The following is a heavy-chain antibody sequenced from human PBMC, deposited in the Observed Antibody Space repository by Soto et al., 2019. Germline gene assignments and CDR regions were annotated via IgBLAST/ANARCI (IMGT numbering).Heavy chain of an antibody. Sequence: ESLKISCKGSGYSFTSYWIGWVRQMPGKGLEWMGIIYPGDSDTRYSPSFQGQVTISADKSISTAYLQWSSLKASDTARYYCERKLWTHARHDALEIWGQGTMVTV. V-gene: IGHV5-51*01. D-gene: IGHD5-18*01. CDR3: ERKLWTHARHDALEI. J-gene: IGHJ3*02. CDR2: IYPGDSDT. CDR1: GYSFTSYW.